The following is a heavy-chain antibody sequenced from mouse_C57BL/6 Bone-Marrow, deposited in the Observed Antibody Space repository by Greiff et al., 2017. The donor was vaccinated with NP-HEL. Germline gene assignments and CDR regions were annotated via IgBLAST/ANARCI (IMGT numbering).Heavy chain of an antibody. CDR1: GFTFSDYG. Sequence: EVKLVESGGGLVKPGGSLKLSCAASGFTFSDYGMHWVRQAPEKGLEWVAYISSGSSTIYYADTVKGRFTISRDNAKNTLFLQMTSLRSEDTAMYYCARPTGNWFAYWGQGTLVTVSA. D-gene: IGHD4-1*01. CDR2: ISSGSSTI. CDR3: ARPTGNWFAY. J-gene: IGHJ3*01. V-gene: IGHV5-17*01.